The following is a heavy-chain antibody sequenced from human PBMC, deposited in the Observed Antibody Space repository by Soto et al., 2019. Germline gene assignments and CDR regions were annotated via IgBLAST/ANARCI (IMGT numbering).Heavy chain of an antibody. D-gene: IGHD5-12*01. CDR1: GFTFDSNG. Sequence: EVELLESGGGLVQPGGSLQLSCVGSGFTFDSNGMSWVRLVPGKGLEWVSFISGSGVSTSYAESVKGRVIVPRDNSKKMVFLQMHSLRVEDTATYYCAKIYISSSEDAFDVWGQGTTVTVSS. CDR3: AKIYISSSEDAFDV. J-gene: IGHJ3*01. V-gene: IGHV3-23*01. CDR2: ISGSGVST.